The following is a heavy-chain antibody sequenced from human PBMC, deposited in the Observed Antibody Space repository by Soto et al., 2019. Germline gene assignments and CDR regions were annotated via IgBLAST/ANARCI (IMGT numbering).Heavy chain of an antibody. CDR2: IRNKANSYAT. D-gene: IGHD6-6*01. V-gene: IGHV3-73*01. CDR1: GFTFSGSA. CDR3: TRTPLGGSNSSGHDY. J-gene: IGHJ4*02. Sequence: GGSLRLSCAASGFTFSGSAIHWVRQASGKGLEWVGRIRNKANSYATTYAASVKGRFTISRDDSKNTAYLQMNSLKTEDTAVYYCTRTPLGGSNSSGHDYWGQGTLVTVSS.